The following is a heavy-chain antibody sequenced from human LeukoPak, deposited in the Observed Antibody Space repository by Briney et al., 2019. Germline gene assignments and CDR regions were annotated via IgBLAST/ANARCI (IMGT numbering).Heavy chain of an antibody. V-gene: IGHV1-18*01. Sequence: VASVKVSCKASGYTFTSYGISWVRQAPGQGLEWMGWISAYNGNTNYAQKLQGRVTMTTDTSTSTAYMELRSLRSDDTAVYYCARDPRHCYNWNAGYYYYYMDVWGKGTTVTVSS. CDR1: GYTFTSYG. J-gene: IGHJ6*03. CDR3: ARDPRHCYNWNAGYYYYYMDV. CDR2: ISAYNGNT. D-gene: IGHD1-1*01.